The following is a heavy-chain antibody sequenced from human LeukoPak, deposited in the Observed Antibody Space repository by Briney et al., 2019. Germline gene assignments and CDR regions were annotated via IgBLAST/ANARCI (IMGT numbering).Heavy chain of an antibody. D-gene: IGHD2-15*01. V-gene: IGHV4-34*01. CDR2: INHSGST. Sequence: PSETLSLTCAVYGGSFSGYYWSWIRQPPGKGLEWIGEINHSGSTNYNPSLKSRVTISVDTSKNQFSLKLSSVTAADTAVYYCARVVSYCSGGSCYPRHAFDIWGQGTMVTVSS. CDR1: GGSFSGYY. CDR3: ARVVSYCSGGSCYPRHAFDI. J-gene: IGHJ3*02.